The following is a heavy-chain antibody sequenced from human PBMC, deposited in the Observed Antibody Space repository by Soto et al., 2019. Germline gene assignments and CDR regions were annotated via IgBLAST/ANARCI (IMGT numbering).Heavy chain of an antibody. D-gene: IGHD6-19*01. V-gene: IGHV3-30*18. CDR1: GFTFSSYG. CDR3: AKDSIAVAGYMYYFDY. CDR2: ISYDGSNK. Sequence: QVQLVESGGGVVQPGRSLRLSCAASGFTFSSYGMHWVRQAPGKGLEWVAVISYDGSNKYYADAVKGRLTISRDNSKNTLYLQMNSLRAEDTAVYYCAKDSIAVAGYMYYFDYWGQGTLVTVSS. J-gene: IGHJ4*02.